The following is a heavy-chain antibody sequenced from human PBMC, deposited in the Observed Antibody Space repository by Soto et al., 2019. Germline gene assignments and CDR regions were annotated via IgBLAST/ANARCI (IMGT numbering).Heavy chain of an antibody. CDR2: INHSGST. Sequence: PSETLSLTCAVYGGSFSGYYWSWIRQPPGKGLEWIGEINHSGSTNYNPSLKSRVTISVDTSKNQFSLKLSSVTAADTAVYYCARGGSITMVRGVPGPYYYYYGMDVWGQGTTVTVSS. J-gene: IGHJ6*02. V-gene: IGHV4-34*01. D-gene: IGHD3-10*01. CDR1: GGSFSGYY. CDR3: ARGGSITMVRGVPGPYYYYYGMDV.